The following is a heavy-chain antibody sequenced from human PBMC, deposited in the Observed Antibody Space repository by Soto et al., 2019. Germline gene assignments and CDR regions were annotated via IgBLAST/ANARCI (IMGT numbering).Heavy chain of an antibody. CDR2: IRSKAYGGTT. CDR3: TYYDSSGYYSSGVLYYYGMDV. J-gene: IGHJ6*02. Sequence: PGGSLRLSCTASGFTFGDYAMSWFRQAPGKGLEWVGFIRSKAYGGTTEYAASVKGRFTISRDDSKSIAYLQMNSLKTEDTAVYYCTYYDSSGYYSSGVLYYYGMDVWGQGTTVTVSS. V-gene: IGHV3-49*03. D-gene: IGHD3-22*01. CDR1: GFTFGDYA.